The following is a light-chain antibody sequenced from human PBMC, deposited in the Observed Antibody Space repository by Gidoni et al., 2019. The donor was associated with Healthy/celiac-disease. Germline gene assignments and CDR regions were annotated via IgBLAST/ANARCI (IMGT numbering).Light chain of an antibody. V-gene: IGKV1-5*03. CDR1: QSISSR. Sequence: DIQMTQSPSTLSASVGDRVTITCRASQSISSRLAWYQQKPGKAPKLLIYKASSLQSGVPSRFSGSGSGTEFTLTISSLHPDDFATYYCQQYNTYWTFGQGTKVEIK. J-gene: IGKJ1*01. CDR3: QQYNTYWT. CDR2: KAS.